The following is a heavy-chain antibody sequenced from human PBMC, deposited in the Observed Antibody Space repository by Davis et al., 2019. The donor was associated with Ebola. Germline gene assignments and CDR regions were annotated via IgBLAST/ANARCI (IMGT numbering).Heavy chain of an antibody. Sequence: MPSETLSLTCTVSGGSVSSGSYYWSWIRQPPGKGLEWIGCIYYSGSTNYNPSLKSRVTISVDTSKNQFSLKLSSVTAADTAVYYCAREFYYGSGSAFDIWGQGTMVTVSS. D-gene: IGHD3-10*01. CDR3: AREFYYGSGSAFDI. V-gene: IGHV4-61*01. CDR1: GGSVSSGSYY. J-gene: IGHJ3*02. CDR2: IYYSGST.